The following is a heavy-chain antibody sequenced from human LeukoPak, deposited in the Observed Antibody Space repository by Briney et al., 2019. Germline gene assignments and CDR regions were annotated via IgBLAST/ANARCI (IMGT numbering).Heavy chain of an antibody. CDR1: GFTLSSYN. CDR3: ARDKDDPWGIVVVTPDY. CDR2: IRNSGNTI. V-gene: IGHV3-48*01. J-gene: IGHJ4*02. Sequence: GGSLRLSCAVSGFTLSSYNMNWVRQAPGKGLEWVSYIRNSGNTIYYADSVKGRFTISRDNSKNTLYLQMNSLRAEDTAVYYCARDKDDPWGIVVVTPDYWGQGTLVTVSS. D-gene: IGHD3-22*01.